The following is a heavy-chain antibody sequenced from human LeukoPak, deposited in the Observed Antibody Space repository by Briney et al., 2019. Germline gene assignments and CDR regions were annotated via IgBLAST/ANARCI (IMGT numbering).Heavy chain of an antibody. D-gene: IGHD3-22*01. CDR1: GGSFSGYY. J-gene: IGHJ3*02. Sequence: PSETLSLTCAVYGGSFSGYYWSWIRQPAGKGLEWIGRIYTSGSTNYNPSLKSRVTMSVDTSKNQFSLKLSSVTAADTAVYYCARDSSGYSYHDAFDIWGQGTMVTVSS. CDR3: ARDSSGYSYHDAFDI. CDR2: IYTSGST. V-gene: IGHV4-4*07.